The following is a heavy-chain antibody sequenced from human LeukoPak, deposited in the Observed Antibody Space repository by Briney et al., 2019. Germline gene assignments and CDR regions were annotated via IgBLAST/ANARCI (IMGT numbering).Heavy chain of an antibody. D-gene: IGHD1-26*01. CDR3: ARDAGWGYYDL. CDR1: GFTFSTSW. Sequence: PGGSLRLSCVASGFTFSTSWVTWVRQAPGKGLEWVANIDKHGFGKYYVDSGRGRFAISRDYASNSVFLQMDSLRAEDTSVYYCARDAGWGYYDLWGQGTPVTVSS. J-gene: IGHJ4*02. V-gene: IGHV3-7*01. CDR2: IDKHGFGK.